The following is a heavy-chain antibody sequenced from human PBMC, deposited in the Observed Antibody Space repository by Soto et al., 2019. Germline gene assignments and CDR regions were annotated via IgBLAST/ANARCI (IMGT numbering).Heavy chain of an antibody. Sequence: GASLKVSCKTSGYTFTSYGISCVRHTPGQGLEWMGWISAYNGNTNYAQKLQGRVTMTTDTSTSTAYMELRSLRSDDTAVYYCAREYCSSTSCVDAFGIWGQGTMVTVSS. J-gene: IGHJ3*02. CDR1: GYTFTSYG. CDR2: ISAYNGNT. D-gene: IGHD2-2*01. V-gene: IGHV1-18*01. CDR3: AREYCSSTSCVDAFGI.